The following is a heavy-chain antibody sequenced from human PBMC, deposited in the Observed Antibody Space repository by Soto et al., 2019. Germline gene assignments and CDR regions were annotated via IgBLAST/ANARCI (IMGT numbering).Heavy chain of an antibody. V-gene: IGHV3-30-3*02. J-gene: IGHJ4*02. CDR3: AKQFNGRSYYFDS. CDR2: ISYEGSTK. CDR1: GFTFSTYA. D-gene: IGHD2-8*01. Sequence: QVQLVESGGGVVQPGRSLRLSCAASGFTFSTYAMHWVRQAPGKGLEWVAVISYEGSTKYYADSVKGRFTISRDNSKNTLYLQMNSLRAEDTAVYYCAKQFNGRSYYFDSWGQGTLVTVSS.